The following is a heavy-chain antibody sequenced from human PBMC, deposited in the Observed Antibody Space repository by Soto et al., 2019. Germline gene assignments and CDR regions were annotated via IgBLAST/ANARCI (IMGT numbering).Heavy chain of an antibody. CDR1: GFTFNKAW. D-gene: IGHD3-16*01. CDR3: CTAGGRVGDY. J-gene: IGHJ4*02. V-gene: IGHV3-15*07. Sequence: EVQLVESGGGLVKPGESLRLSCTTSGFTFNKAWMNWVRQAPGKGLAWVGRIRTEDDGGTTAYAASLKGRFIISREDSEDTLYLQMNSLKTEDTGVYFCCTAGGRVGDYWGRGTLVTVS. CDR2: IRTEDDGGTT.